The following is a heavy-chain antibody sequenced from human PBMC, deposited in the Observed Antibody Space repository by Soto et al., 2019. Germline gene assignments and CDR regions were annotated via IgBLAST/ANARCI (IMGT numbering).Heavy chain of an antibody. J-gene: IGHJ4*02. CDR3: AKERRYSGYDFFDY. Sequence: QVQLVESGGGVVQPGRSLRLSCAASGFTFSSYDMHWVRQAPGKGLEWVAVISYDGSNKYYADSVKGRFTISRDNSKNTLYLQMNSLRAEDTAVYYCAKERRYSGYDFFDYWGQGTLVTVSS. CDR2: ISYDGSNK. D-gene: IGHD5-12*01. V-gene: IGHV3-30*18. CDR1: GFTFSSYD.